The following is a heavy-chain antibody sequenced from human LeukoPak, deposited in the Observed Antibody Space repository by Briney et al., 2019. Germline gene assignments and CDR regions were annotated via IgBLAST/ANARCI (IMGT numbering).Heavy chain of an antibody. V-gene: IGHV3-7*01. Sequence: GGSLRLSCAASGFTFSSYWMSWVRQAPGMGLEWVANIKQDGSEKYYVDSVKGRFTISRDNAKNSLNLQMNSLRAEDTAVYSCARGADGVSSNSRGWFDPWGQGTLVTVSS. CDR3: ARGADGVSSNSRGWFDP. J-gene: IGHJ5*02. CDR2: IKQDGSEK. CDR1: GFTFSSYW. D-gene: IGHD2-15*01.